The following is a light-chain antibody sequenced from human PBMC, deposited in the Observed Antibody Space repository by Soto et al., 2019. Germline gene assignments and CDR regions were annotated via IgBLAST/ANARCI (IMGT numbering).Light chain of an antibody. CDR3: QTWGSGIVV. J-gene: IGLJ2*01. Sequence: QSMLTQSPSASASLGASVKLTCTLNSGRSSYAFAWHQQQPEKGPRYLMKLNSDGSHNKGDGIPDRFSGSSSGTERYLTISSLQSEDEADYYCQTWGSGIVVFGGGTKLTVL. CDR1: SGRSSYA. CDR2: LNSDGSH. V-gene: IGLV4-69*01.